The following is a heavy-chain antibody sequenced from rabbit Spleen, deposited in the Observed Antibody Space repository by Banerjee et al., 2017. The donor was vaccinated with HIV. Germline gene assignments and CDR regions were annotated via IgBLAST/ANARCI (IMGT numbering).Heavy chain of an antibody. V-gene: IGHV1S45*01. D-gene: IGHD7-1*01. CDR2: IYPDSSGST. Sequence: QEQLEESGGDLVKPEGSLTLTCTASGFSFSRNYYMCWVRQAPGKGLECIACIYPDSSGSTYYASWAKGRFTISKTSSTTVTLQMTSLTAADTATYFCARGDSDHSAGRDLWGPGTLVTVS. CDR3: ARGDSDHSAGRDL. J-gene: IGHJ6*01. CDR1: GFSFSRNYY.